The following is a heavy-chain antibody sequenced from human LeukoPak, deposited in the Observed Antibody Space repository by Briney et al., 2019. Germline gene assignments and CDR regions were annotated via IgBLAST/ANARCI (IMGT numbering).Heavy chain of an antibody. V-gene: IGHV3-66*01. Sequence: GGSLRLSCAASGSTVSSNYMSWVRQAPGKGLEWVSVIYSGGSTYYADSVKGRFTISRDNSKNTLYLQMNSLRAEDTAVYYCAKSDCASDGCKLLNYWGQGTLVTASS. CDR2: IYSGGST. CDR1: GSTVSSNY. CDR3: AKSDCASDGCKLLNY. D-gene: IGHD3-10*01. J-gene: IGHJ4*02.